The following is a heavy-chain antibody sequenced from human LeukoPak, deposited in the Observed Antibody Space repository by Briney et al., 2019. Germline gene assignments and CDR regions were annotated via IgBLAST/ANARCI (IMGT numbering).Heavy chain of an antibody. Sequence: ASVKVSCKASGYTFTCYYMHWVRQAPGQGLEWMGWINPNSGGTNYAQKFQGRVTMTRYTSISTAYMELSRLRSDDTAVYYCARYTWYAFDIWGQGTMVTVSS. CDR1: GYTFTCYY. CDR3: ARYTWYAFDI. CDR2: INPNSGGT. V-gene: IGHV1-2*02. D-gene: IGHD2-15*01. J-gene: IGHJ3*02.